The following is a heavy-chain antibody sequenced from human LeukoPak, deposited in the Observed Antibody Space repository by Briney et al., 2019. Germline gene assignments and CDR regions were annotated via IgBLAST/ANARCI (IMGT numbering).Heavy chain of an antibody. J-gene: IGHJ3*01. CDR1: GFSLSPTGVG. CDR2: IYWDNDD. V-gene: IGHV2-5*02. Sequence: SGPTLVNPTQTLSLTCTFSGFSLSPTGVGVGWIRQPPGQALEWLAVIYWDNDDRYNPSLRSRLSITKDTSKNQVVLTMTNMGPVDTATYYCARVMISYGGVTRDDTFDLWGQGTLVTVSS. D-gene: IGHD3-16*01. CDR3: ARVMISYGGVTRDDTFDL.